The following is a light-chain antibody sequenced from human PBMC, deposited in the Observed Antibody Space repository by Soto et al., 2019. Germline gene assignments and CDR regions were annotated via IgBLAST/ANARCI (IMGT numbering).Light chain of an antibody. CDR1: QSVSSN. J-gene: IGKJ5*01. CDR3: QQYNNWPPIT. Sequence: EIVMTQSTATLSVSPGERATLSCRASQSVSSNLAWYQQKPGQAPRLLVYGASTRATCISTRFSGSGSGTEFTLTISSMQSEDVAVYYCQQYNNWPPITFGQGTRLEIK. CDR2: GAS. V-gene: IGKV3-15*01.